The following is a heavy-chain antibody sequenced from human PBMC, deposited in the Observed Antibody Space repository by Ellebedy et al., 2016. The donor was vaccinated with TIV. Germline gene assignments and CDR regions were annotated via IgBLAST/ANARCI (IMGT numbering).Heavy chain of an antibody. V-gene: IGHV3-7*01. J-gene: IGHJ4*02. CDR2: IKQDGGES. Sequence: GGSLRLSCEASGFTFSDYWMSWVRQAPGKGPEWVANIKQDGGESYYVDSVKGRFTISRDNAKSSLYLEVNSLRAEDTAIYYCARDKRVGATKFDYWGQGILVTVSS. CDR3: ARDKRVGATKFDY. D-gene: IGHD1-26*01. CDR1: GFTFSDYW.